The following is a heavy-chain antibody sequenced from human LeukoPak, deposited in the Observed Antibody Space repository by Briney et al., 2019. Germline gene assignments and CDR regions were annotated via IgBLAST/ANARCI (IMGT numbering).Heavy chain of an antibody. CDR1: GGSFSGYY. CDR2: INHSGST. Sequence: SETLSLTCAVYGGSFSGYYWSWIRQPPGKGLEWIGEINHSGSTNYNPSLKSRVTISVDTSKNQFSLKLSSVTAADTAVYYCARLSYDILTGYYPDYWGQGTLVTVSS. V-gene: IGHV4-34*01. CDR3: ARLSYDILTGYYPDY. J-gene: IGHJ4*02. D-gene: IGHD3-9*01.